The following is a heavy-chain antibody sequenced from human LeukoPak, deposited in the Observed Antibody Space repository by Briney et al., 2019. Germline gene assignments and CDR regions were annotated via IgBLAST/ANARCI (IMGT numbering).Heavy chain of an antibody. CDR1: GFTFDDYY. D-gene: IGHD5-12*01. CDR3: ARDADSGWRVSRPDY. J-gene: IGHJ4*02. CDR2: INWNGDST. Sequence: GGSLRLSCAASGFTFDDYYMTWVRQVPGKGLEWVSTINWNGDSTSYADSVKGRFTISRDNAKNSLYLQMNSLRAEDTALYYCARDADSGWRVSRPDYWGQGTLVTVSS. V-gene: IGHV3-20*04.